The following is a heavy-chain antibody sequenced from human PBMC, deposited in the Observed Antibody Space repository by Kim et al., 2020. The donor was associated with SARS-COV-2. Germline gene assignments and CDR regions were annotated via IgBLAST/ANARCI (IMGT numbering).Heavy chain of an antibody. Sequence: GGSLRLSCAASVYTFSSYALNWVRQAPGKGLEWVSTINTGGVTTNYADSVKGRFTISRDNSKNTLYLQMNSLRAEDTAVYYCAKLILSSGDYFAYWGQGTLVTVSS. V-gene: IGHV3-23*01. CDR1: VYTFSSYA. CDR2: INTGGVTT. CDR3: AKLILSSGDYFAY. D-gene: IGHD2-15*01. J-gene: IGHJ4*02.